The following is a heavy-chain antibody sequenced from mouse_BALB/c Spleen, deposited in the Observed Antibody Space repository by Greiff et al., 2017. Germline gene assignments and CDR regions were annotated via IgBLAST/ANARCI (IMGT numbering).Heavy chain of an antibody. CDR2: IWAGGST. V-gene: IGHV2-9*02. D-gene: IGHD2-1*01. CDR3: ARDSYGNYPWFAY. Sequence: VKLMESGPGLVAPSQSLSITCTVSGFSLTSYGVHWVRQPPGKGLEWLGVIWAGGSTNYNSALMSRLSISKDNSKSQVFLKMNSLQTDDTAMYYCARDSYGNYPWFAYWGQGTLVTVSA. CDR1: GFSLTSYG. J-gene: IGHJ3*01.